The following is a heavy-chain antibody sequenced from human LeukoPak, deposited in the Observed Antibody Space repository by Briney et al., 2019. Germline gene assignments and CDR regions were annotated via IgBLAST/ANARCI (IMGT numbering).Heavy chain of an antibody. CDR2: INHSGST. V-gene: IGHV4-34*01. J-gene: IGHJ3*02. Sequence: PSETLSLTCAVSGGSVSSGTDHWTWIRQPPGKGLEWIGEINHSGSTNYNPSLKSRVTISVVTSRKQFSLKLNSVTAADAAVYYCARRIDVKNDSGYWGHAFDIWGQGTMVALSS. CDR1: GGSVSSGTDH. D-gene: IGHD7-27*01. CDR3: ARRIDVKNDSGYWGHAFDI.